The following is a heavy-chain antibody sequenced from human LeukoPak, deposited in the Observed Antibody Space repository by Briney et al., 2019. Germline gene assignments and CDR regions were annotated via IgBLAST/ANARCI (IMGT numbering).Heavy chain of an antibody. D-gene: IGHD1-26*01. J-gene: IGHJ4*02. CDR1: GYTFTGYY. CDR3: ARGSGSYYHY. Sequence: ASVKVSCKASGYTFTGYYIHWVRQAPGQGLEWMGWINPNTGDTNYAQKLQGRVTMTTDTSTSTAYMELRSLRSDDTAVYYCARGSGSYYHYWGQGTLVTVSS. CDR2: INPNTGDT. V-gene: IGHV1-18*04.